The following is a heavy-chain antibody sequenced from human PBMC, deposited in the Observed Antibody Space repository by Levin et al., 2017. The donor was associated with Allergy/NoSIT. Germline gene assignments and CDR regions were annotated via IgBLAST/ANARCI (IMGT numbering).Heavy chain of an antibody. V-gene: IGHV4-31*03. Sequence: PSETLSLTCTVSGGSITGGAYYWSWVRQHPGKGLEWIGYIYYSGSTYYNPSLESRVTISVDTSKSQFSLKLTSVTAADTAVYYCARIPSYFDYWGQGTLVTVSS. J-gene: IGHJ4*02. CDR1: GGSITGGAYY. CDR2: IYYSGST. CDR3: ARIPSYFDY.